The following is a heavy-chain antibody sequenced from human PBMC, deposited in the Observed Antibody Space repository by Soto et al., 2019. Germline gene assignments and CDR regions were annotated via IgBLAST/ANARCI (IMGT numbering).Heavy chain of an antibody. Sequence: SETLSLTCAVSGGSISSGRNFWGWIRQPPGKGLEWIGSMFSSGDNYYNPSLMNRVTISLDTSKNQFSLKVNSVTAADTAVYYCARHRRFTHVDWSGYSKNWFDPWGQGIRVTVSS. CDR1: GGSISSGRNF. J-gene: IGHJ5*01. V-gene: IGHV4-39*01. CDR2: MFSSGDN. CDR3: ARHRRFTHVDWSGYSKNWFDP. D-gene: IGHD3-3*01.